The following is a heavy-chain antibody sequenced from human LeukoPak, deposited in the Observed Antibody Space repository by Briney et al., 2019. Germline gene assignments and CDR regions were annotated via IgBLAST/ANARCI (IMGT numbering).Heavy chain of an antibody. Sequence: SVKVSCKASGGTFSSYAISWVRQAPGQGLGRMGGIIPIFGTANYAQKFQGRVTITTDGSTSTAYMELSSLRSEDTAVYYCARDNYAGANWFDPWGQGTLVTVSS. CDR1: GGTFSSYA. CDR3: ARDNYAGANWFDP. V-gene: IGHV1-69*05. CDR2: IIPIFGTA. J-gene: IGHJ5*02. D-gene: IGHD1-7*01.